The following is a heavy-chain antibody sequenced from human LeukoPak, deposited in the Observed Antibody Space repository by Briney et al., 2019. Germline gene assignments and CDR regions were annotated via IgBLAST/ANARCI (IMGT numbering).Heavy chain of an antibody. CDR1: GFTVSGNY. J-gene: IGHJ3*02. CDR3: ARCGGDCYPGGAFDI. CDR2: MYSGGNT. V-gene: IGHV3-53*01. D-gene: IGHD2-21*02. Sequence: GSLRLSCAASGFTVSGNYMSWVRQAPGKGLEWVSIMYSGGNTHYADSVKGRFTISRDNSKNTLYLQMNSLSAEDTAVYYCARCGGDCYPGGAFDIWGQGTMVTVS.